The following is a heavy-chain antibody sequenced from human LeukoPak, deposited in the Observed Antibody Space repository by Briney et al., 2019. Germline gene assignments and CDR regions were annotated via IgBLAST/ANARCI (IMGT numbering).Heavy chain of an antibody. CDR1: GGSISSYY. D-gene: IGHD2-15*01. CDR3: ARGYCSGGSCYSGWFDP. Sequence: SETLSLTCTVSGGSISSYYRSWIRQPPGKGPEWIGYIYYSGSTNYNPSLKSRVTISVDTSKNQFSLKLSSVTAADTAVYYCARGYCSGGSCYSGWFDPWGQGTLVTVSS. V-gene: IGHV4-59*01. J-gene: IGHJ5*02. CDR2: IYYSGST.